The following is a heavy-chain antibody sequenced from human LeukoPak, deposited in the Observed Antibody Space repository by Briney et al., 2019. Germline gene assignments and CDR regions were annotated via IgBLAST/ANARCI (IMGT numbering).Heavy chain of an antibody. CDR3: ARFSRITWGDWGDAFDI. CDR2: IDDGGNT. D-gene: IGHD2-21*02. CDR1: GGSFSDYF. J-gene: IGHJ3*02. Sequence: SETLSLTCSVYGGSFSDYFWSWIRQSPGRGLEWIGEIDDGGNTNYNPSLMSRVIVSMEKSKKQFSLVMRSVAAADTAVYYCARFSRITWGDWGDAFDIWGQGTTVIVSS. V-gene: IGHV4-34*01.